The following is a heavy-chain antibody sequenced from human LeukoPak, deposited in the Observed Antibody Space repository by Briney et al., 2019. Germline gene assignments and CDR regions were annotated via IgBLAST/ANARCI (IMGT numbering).Heavy chain of an antibody. CDR1: GFTFSNYG. J-gene: IGHJ4*02. V-gene: IGHV3-30*18. CDR3: AKEGYYGSGSFPDY. Sequence: GGSLRLSCAASGFTFSNYGMHWVRQAPGEGREWVGAISYEGSNKYYPDSVKGRFTISRDNSKNTLYLQMNSLRAEDTAVYYCAKEGYYGSGSFPDYWGQGTLVTVSS. D-gene: IGHD3-10*01. CDR2: ISYEGSNK.